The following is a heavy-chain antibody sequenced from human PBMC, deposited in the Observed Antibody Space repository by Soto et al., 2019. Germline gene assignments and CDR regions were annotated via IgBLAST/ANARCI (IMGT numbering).Heavy chain of an antibody. D-gene: IGHD1-1*01. Sequence: QVQLQQSGPGLVKPSETLSLTCTVSGASISGFYWSWIRKSAGKGLEWIGRIYATGPTDYNPSLKGRVMMSVDNAKKKYSPNLRSVTAADTAVYYCVRDGTKTLRDWFDPWGQGISVTVSS. J-gene: IGHJ5*02. CDR3: VRDGTKTLRDWFDP. CDR1: GASISGFY. CDR2: IYATGPT. V-gene: IGHV4-4*07.